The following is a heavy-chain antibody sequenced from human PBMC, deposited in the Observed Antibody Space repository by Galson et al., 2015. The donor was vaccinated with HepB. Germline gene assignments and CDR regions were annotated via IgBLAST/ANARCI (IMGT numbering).Heavy chain of an antibody. CDR1: GFTFSDCY. CDR2: ISSSSSYT. D-gene: IGHD6-13*01. V-gene: IGHV3-11*06. J-gene: IGHJ4*02. CDR3: ARETGYSSSWYHRKFDY. Sequence: SLRLSCAASGFTFSDCYMSWIRQAPGKGLEWVSYISSSSSYTNYADSVKGRFTISRDNAKNSLYLQMNSLRAEDTAVYYCARETGYSSSWYHRKFDYWGQGTLVTVSS.